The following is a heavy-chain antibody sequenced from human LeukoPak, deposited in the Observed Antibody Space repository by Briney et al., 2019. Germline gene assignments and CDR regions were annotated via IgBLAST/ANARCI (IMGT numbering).Heavy chain of an antibody. CDR1: GGSFSGYY. D-gene: IGHD6-13*01. CDR2: INHSGST. CDR3: ASLYSSSWYWFDP. Sequence: SETLSLTCAVYGGSFSGYYWSWIRQPPGKGLEWIGEINHSGSTNYNPSPKSRVTISVDTSKNQFSLKLSSVTAADTAVYYCASLYSSSWYWFDPWGQGTLVTVSS. J-gene: IGHJ5*02. V-gene: IGHV4-34*01.